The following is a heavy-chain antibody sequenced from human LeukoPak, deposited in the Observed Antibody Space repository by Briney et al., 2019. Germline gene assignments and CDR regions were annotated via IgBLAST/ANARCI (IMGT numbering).Heavy chain of an antibody. J-gene: IGHJ4*02. CDR2: IYYSGST. CDR1: GGSVSSNFYY. V-gene: IGHV4-39*07. CDR3: ARMWDSSWYRYYFDY. Sequence: SETLSLTCTVSGGSVSSNFYYWGWIRQPPGKGLEWIGTIYYSGSTYYNPSLKSRVTISVDTSKDQLSLKLSSVTAADTAVYYCARMWDSSWYRYYFDYWGQGTLVTVSS. D-gene: IGHD6-13*01.